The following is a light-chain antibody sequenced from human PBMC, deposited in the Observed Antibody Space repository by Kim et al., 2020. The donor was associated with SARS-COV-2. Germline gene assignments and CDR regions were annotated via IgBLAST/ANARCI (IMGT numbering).Light chain of an antibody. CDR1: NIETKR. V-gene: IGLV3-21*03. Sequence: APGKTAMIPCGGNNIETKRVHWYQQKPGQAPVLVVYFDSDRSSGIPERFSGSISGNTATLTISRVEAGDEADYYCQVWHSSSGHVVFGGGTQLTVL. CDR2: FDS. CDR3: QVWHSSSGHVV. J-gene: IGLJ2*01.